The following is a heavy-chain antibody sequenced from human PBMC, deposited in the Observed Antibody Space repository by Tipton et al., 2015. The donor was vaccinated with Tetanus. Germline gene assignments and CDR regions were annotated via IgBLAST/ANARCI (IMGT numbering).Heavy chain of an antibody. Sequence: TLSLTCTVSGGSISSSSYYWGWIRQPPGKGLEWIGSIYYSGSTYYNPSLKSRVTISVDTSKNQFSLKLSSVTAADTAVYYCASPYCSGGSCYLRGFDYWGQGTLVTVSS. CDR1: GGSISSSSYY. D-gene: IGHD2-15*01. J-gene: IGHJ4*02. CDR2: IYYSGST. CDR3: ASPYCSGGSCYLRGFDY. V-gene: IGHV4-39*01.